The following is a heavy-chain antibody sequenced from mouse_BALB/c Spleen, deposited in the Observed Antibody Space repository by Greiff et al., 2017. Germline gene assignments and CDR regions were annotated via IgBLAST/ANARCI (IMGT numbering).Heavy chain of an antibody. J-gene: IGHJ1*01. CDR1: GYTFTSYW. CDR2: IYPGDGDT. V-gene: IGHV1-87*01. D-gene: IGHD1-1*01. CDR3: ARSGGSSYYWYFDV. Sequence: VKLMESGAELARPGASVKLSCKASGYTFTSYWMQWVKQRPGQGLEWIGAIYPGDGDTRYTQKFKGKATLTADKSSSTAYMQLSSLASEDSAVYYCARSGGSSYYWYFDVWGAGTTVTVSS.